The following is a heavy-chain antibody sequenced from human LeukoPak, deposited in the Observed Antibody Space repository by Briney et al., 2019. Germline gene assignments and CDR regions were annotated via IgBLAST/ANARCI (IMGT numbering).Heavy chain of an antibody. CDR3: VRHVSSGWDYYNGLDV. D-gene: IGHD6-19*01. V-gene: IGHV4-39*01. CDR1: GGSIGSSGFY. J-gene: IGHJ6*02. CDR2: IYYPESA. Sequence: SETLSLTCKVSGGSIGSSGFYWGWIRQPPGKGLEWIGSIYYPESAHYNPSLESRVTISVDTSKYQVSLTLSSVTATDTAVYYCVRHVSSGWDYYNGLDVWGQGTTVTVSS.